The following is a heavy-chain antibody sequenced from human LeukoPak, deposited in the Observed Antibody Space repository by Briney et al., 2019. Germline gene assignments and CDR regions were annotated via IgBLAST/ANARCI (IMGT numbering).Heavy chain of an antibody. CDR3: ARAAPFGEIDY. CDR1: GFTFSSYA. D-gene: IGHD3-16*01. V-gene: IGHV3-30*04. CDR2: ISYDGSNK. Sequence: GGSLRLSCAASGFTFSSYAMHWVRQAPGKGLEWVAVISYDGSNKYYADYVKGRFTISRDNSKNTLYMQMNSLRAEDKGVYYCARAAPFGEIDYWGQGTLVTVSS. J-gene: IGHJ4*02.